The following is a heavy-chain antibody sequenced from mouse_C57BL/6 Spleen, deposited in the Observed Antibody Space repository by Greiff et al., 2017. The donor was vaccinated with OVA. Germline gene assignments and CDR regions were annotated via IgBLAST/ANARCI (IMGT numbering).Heavy chain of an antibody. CDR1: GFTFSDYY. Sequence: DVHLVESGGGLVQPGGSLKLSCAASGFTFSDYYMYWVRQTPEKRLEWVAYISNGGGSTYYPDTVKGRFTISRDNAKNTLYLQMSRLKSEDTAMYYCARHSKEGFDYWGQGTTLTVSS. D-gene: IGHD2-5*01. CDR2: ISNGGGST. V-gene: IGHV5-12*01. J-gene: IGHJ2*01. CDR3: ARHSKEGFDY.